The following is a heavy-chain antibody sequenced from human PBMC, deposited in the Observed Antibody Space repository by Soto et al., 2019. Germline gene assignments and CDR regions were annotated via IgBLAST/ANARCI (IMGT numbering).Heavy chain of an antibody. J-gene: IGHJ4*02. CDR2: IIPILGIA. Sequence: QVQLVQSGAEVKKPGSSVKVSCKASGGTFSSYTISWVRQAPGQGLEWMGRIIPILGIANYAQKFQGRVTITANKSTSTAYMELSSLRSEDTAVYYCASGGGDGDQPGYWGQGTLVTVSS. CDR1: GGTFSSYT. V-gene: IGHV1-69*02. CDR3: ASGGGDGDQPGY. D-gene: IGHD4-17*01.